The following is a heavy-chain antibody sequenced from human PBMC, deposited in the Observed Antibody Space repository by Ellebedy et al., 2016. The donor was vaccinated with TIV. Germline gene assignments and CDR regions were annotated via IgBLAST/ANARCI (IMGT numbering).Heavy chain of an antibody. D-gene: IGHD1-14*01. V-gene: IGHV1-3*01. CDR2: IYPANGDT. J-gene: IGHJ3*02. CDR1: GYIVTNHA. Sequence: AASVKVSCKASGYIVTNHAIHWVRQAPGQSFEWMGWIYPANGDTKYSQQFQGRVTFTSDTSTSTAYMELRSLRSDDTAVYYCAGQWAGDAFDIWGQGTMVTVSS. CDR3: AGQWAGDAFDI.